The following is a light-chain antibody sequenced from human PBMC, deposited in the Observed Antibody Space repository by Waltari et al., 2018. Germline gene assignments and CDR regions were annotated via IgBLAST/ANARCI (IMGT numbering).Light chain of an antibody. J-gene: IGLJ3*02. CDR3: QSYDSSLRGSV. V-gene: IGLV1-40*01. Sequence: QSVLTQPPSVSGAPGQRVTISCTGSSPNIGAGYDVHWYQQVPGTAPKLLIDGNINRPSGVPDRFSGSESGTSASLAITGLQAEDEADYYCQSYDSSLRGSVFGGGTKLTVL. CDR2: GNI. CDR1: SPNIGAGYD.